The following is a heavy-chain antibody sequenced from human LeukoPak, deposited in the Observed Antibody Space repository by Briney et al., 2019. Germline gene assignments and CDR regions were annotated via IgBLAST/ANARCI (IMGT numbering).Heavy chain of an antibody. J-gene: IGHJ3*02. CDR3: ARSYDSSGYYKPDRNAFDI. CDR2: IYYSGST. V-gene: IGHV4-59*01. D-gene: IGHD3-22*01. Sequence: PPETLSLTCTVSGGSISSYYWSWIRQPPGKGLEWIGHIYYSGSTNYNPSLKSRVTISVDTSKNQFSLKLSSVTAADTAVYYCARSYDSSGYYKPDRNAFDIWGQGTMVTVSS. CDR1: GGSISSYY.